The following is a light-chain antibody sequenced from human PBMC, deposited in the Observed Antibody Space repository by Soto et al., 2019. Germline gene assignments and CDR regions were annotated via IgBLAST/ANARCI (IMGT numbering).Light chain of an antibody. J-gene: IGKJ5*01. V-gene: IGKV3-20*01. CDR3: QHFGDSPIT. CDR2: GAS. CDR1: QSVSSTY. Sequence: EIVLTQYPATLSLSPGERSTLSCMASQSVSSTYLAWCQQKPGQAPRLLIYGASTRATGITDRFSGTGSGTDFTLTISRLEPVDFAVYYCQHFGDSPITVGQGTRLEIK.